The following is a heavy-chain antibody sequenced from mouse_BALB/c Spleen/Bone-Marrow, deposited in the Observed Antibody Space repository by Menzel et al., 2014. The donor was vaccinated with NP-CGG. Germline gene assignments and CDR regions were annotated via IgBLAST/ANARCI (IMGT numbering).Heavy chain of an antibody. CDR3: ARLPFDY. Sequence: EVKLVGSGGGLVQPGGSLKLSCAASGFTFSSYTMSWVRQTPEKRLEWVAYISNSGGSIYYPDTVKGRFTISRDNAKNTLYLQMSSLKSEDTAMYYCARLPFDYWGQGTTLTVSS. J-gene: IGHJ2*01. CDR2: ISNSGGSI. CDR1: GFTFSSYT. V-gene: IGHV5-12-2*01.